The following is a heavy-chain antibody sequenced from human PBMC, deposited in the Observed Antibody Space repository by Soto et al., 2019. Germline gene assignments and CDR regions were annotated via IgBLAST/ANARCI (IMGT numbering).Heavy chain of an antibody. CDR1: GYTFTSYA. CDR3: ARGGYCSSTSCYPAYY. Sequence: QVQLVQSGAEVKKPGASVKVSCKASGYTFTSYAMHWVRQAPGQRLEWMGWINAGNGNTKYSQKFQGRVTITRDTXAXXAYMELSSLRSEDTAVYYCARGGYCSSTSCYPAYYWGQGTLVTVSS. D-gene: IGHD2-2*01. J-gene: IGHJ4*02. V-gene: IGHV1-3*01. CDR2: INAGNGNT.